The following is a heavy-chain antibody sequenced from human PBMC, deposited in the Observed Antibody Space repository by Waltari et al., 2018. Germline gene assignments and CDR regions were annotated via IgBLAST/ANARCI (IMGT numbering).Heavy chain of an antibody. D-gene: IGHD6-13*01. CDR3: ARHDSSPIFQH. CDR2: IYYSGST. CDR1: GGSISRYY. V-gene: IGHV4-59*08. J-gene: IGHJ1*01. Sequence: QVQLQESGPGLVKPSETLSLTCTVSGGSISRYYWSWIRQPPGKGLEWIGYIYYSGSTNYNPSLKSRVTISVDTSKNQFSLKLSSVTAADTAVYYCARHDSSPIFQHWGQGTLVTVSS.